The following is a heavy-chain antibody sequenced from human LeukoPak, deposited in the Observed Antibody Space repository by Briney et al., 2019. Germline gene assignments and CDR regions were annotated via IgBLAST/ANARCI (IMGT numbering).Heavy chain of an antibody. Sequence: PGGSLRLSCAASGFTLNPYAMHWVRQAPGKGLEWLGIMSYDGNTYYYADSVKGRFSISRDNSKNTLYLQMSSVRGEDTAVYYCARDKDAYGDYSAAFDIWGQGTMVTVSS. CDR3: ARDKDAYGDYSAAFDI. V-gene: IGHV3-30-3*01. CDR1: GFTLNPYA. CDR2: MSYDGNTY. J-gene: IGHJ3*02. D-gene: IGHD4-17*01.